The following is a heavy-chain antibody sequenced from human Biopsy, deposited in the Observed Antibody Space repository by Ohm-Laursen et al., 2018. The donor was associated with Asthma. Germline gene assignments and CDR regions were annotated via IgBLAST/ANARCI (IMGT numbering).Heavy chain of an antibody. CDR1: SGSGGYMRSGNYY. J-gene: IGHJ6*02. CDR2: FYYSGTT. Sequence: PGTLSLTCSLSSGSGGYMRSGNYYWGWIRQPPGKGLEWIGSFYYSGTTYYNPPLESRVTVSADTSKNQFSLKLTSVTAADTAVYYCVRGSSSWHHGPFHYYYGLDVWGQGTTATVSS. D-gene: IGHD6-13*01. CDR3: VRGSSSWHHGPFHYYYGLDV. V-gene: IGHV4-39*01.